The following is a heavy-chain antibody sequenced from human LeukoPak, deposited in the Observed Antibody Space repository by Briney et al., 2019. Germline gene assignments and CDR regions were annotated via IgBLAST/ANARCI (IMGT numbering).Heavy chain of an antibody. CDR2: IYYSGST. CDR3: ARNVRLGSGELSFAPFKNWFDP. J-gene: IGHJ5*02. CDR1: GGSISSSSYY. V-gene: IGHV4-39*01. D-gene: IGHD3-16*02. Sequence: SETLSLTCTVSGGSISSSSYYWGWIRQPPGKGLEWIGSIYYSGSTYYNPSLKSRVTIFVDTSKNQFSLKLSSVTAADTAVYYCARNVRLGSGELSFAPFKNWFDPWGQGTLVTVSS.